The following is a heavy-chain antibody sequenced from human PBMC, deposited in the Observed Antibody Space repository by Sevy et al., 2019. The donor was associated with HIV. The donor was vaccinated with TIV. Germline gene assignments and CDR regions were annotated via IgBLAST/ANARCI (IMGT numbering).Heavy chain of an antibody. Sequence: GGSLRLSCAASGFTFSKYSMSWVRQPPGKGLEWVSTLSFGCGEKNYADSVKGRFTISRDNSKSLVYLQMNNLRPEDTAVYYCAREGCTKPHDYWGQGTLVTVSS. V-gene: IGHV3-23*01. CDR3: AREGCTKPHDY. D-gene: IGHD2-8*01. CDR2: LSFGCGEK. CDR1: GFTFSKYS. J-gene: IGHJ4*02.